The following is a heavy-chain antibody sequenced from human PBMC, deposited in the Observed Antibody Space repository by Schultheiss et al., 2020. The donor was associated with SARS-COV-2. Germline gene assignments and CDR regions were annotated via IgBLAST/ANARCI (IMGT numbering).Heavy chain of an antibody. V-gene: IGHV4-34*01. CDR2: INHSGST. D-gene: IGHD1-26*01. J-gene: IGHJ4*02. CDR3: ARPIAQGGGRDSVFGY. CDR1: GGSFSGYY. Sequence: SETLSLTCAVYGGSFSGYYWSWIRQPPGKGLEWIGEINHSGSTNYSPSLKSRVTISVDTSKNQFSLKLSSVTAADTAVYYCARPIAQGGGRDSVFGYWGQGTLVTVSS.